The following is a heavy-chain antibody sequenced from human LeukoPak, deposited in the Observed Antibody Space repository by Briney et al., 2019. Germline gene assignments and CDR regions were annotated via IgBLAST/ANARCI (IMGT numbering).Heavy chain of an antibody. V-gene: IGHV3-23*01. CDR1: GFTFSSYA. D-gene: IGHD1-26*01. CDR3: AKDTSELLDSDAVDY. J-gene: IGHJ4*02. CDR2: ISGSGGST. Sequence: GGSLRLSCAASGFTFSSYAMSWVRQAPGKGLEWVSAISGSGGSTYYADSVKGRFTISRDNSKNTLYLQMNSLRAKDTAVYYCAKDTSELLDSDAVDYWGQGTLVTVSS.